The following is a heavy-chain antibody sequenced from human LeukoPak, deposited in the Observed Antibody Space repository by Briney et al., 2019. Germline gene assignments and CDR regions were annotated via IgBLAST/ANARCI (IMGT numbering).Heavy chain of an antibody. CDR1: GGSISSYY. CDR2: IYNSGST. CDR3: ARDESYLNY. Sequence: SETLSLTCTVSGGSISSYYWSWIRQPPGKGLERIGYIYNSGSTNYNPSLKSRVTISVDTSKNQFSLRLSSVTAADTAVYYCARDESYLNYWGQGTLVTVSS. V-gene: IGHV4-59*01. J-gene: IGHJ4*02. D-gene: IGHD1-26*01.